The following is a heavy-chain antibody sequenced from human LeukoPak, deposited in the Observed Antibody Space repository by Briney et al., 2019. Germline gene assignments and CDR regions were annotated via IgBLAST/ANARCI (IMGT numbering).Heavy chain of an antibody. J-gene: IGHJ4*02. CDR1: GFTFNNYA. Sequence: GGSLRLSCAASGFTFNNYAMSWVRQAPGKGLEWVSVISGSGGFTYYADSVKGRFTISRDNSKNTLYLQMNRLRAEDTAVYYCASDYDIYPDWGQGTLVIVSS. V-gene: IGHV3-23*01. CDR3: ASDYDIYPD. CDR2: ISGSGGFT. D-gene: IGHD3-9*01.